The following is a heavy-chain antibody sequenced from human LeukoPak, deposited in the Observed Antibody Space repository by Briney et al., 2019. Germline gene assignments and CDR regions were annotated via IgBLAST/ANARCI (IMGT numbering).Heavy chain of an antibody. CDR1: GFSFRTYW. CDR2: IKSKTDGGTT. Sequence: GGSLRLSCAASGFSFRTYWMSWVRQAPGKGLEWVGRIKSKTDGGTTDYAAPVKGRFTISRDDSKNTLYLQMNSLKTEDTAVYYCTTDRYCSGGSCRYYFDYWGQGTLVTVSS. D-gene: IGHD2-15*01. V-gene: IGHV3-15*01. CDR3: TTDRYCSGGSCRYYFDY. J-gene: IGHJ4*02.